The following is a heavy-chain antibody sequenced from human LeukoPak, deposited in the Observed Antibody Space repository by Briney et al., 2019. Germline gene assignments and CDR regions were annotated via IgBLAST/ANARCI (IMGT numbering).Heavy chain of an antibody. J-gene: IGHJ4*02. Sequence: VASVKVSCKASGYTFSRYVISWGRQAPGQRLEWMGWISGYNGNTNYAQKLQGRVTMTTDTSTSTAYMELRSLRSGDTAVYYCARAPLYGSCEYWGQGTLVTVSS. CDR2: ISGYNGNT. D-gene: IGHD6-6*01. CDR3: ARAPLYGSCEY. V-gene: IGHV1-18*01. CDR1: GYTFSRYV.